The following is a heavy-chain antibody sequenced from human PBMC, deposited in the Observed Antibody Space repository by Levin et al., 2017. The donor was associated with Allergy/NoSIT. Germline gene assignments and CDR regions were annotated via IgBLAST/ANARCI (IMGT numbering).Heavy chain of an antibody. J-gene: IGHJ3*01. CDR2: ISGSGGDT. V-gene: IGHV3-23*01. CDR1: GFTFSSYA. Sequence: GESLKISCGASGFTFSSYAMAWVRQAPGKGLEWVSAISGSGGDTYYADSVKGRFTISRHNSKNTLYLQMSSLRAEDTAVYYCANYPVGFLEWLFTSDGFHVWGQGTMVTVSS. D-gene: IGHD3-3*01. CDR3: ANYPVGFLEWLFTSDGFHV.